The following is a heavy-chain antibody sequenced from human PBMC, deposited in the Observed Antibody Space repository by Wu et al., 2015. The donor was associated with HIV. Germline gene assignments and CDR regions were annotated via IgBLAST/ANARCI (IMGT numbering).Heavy chain of an antibody. J-gene: IGHJ2*01. CDR2: MKPKSGYT. D-gene: IGHD4/OR15-4a*01. CDR1: GYTFTNYD. Sequence: QEQLVQSGAEMKKPGASVKVSCKASGYTFTNYDINWVRLAPGQGLEWMGWMKPKSGYTGYSQKFHDRVVMTGDISINTAYMELNSLRPDDTAVYYCARADQLGYDYGHWNFDLWATAPWSLSPQ. CDR3: ARADQLGYDYGHWNFDL. V-gene: IGHV1-8*02.